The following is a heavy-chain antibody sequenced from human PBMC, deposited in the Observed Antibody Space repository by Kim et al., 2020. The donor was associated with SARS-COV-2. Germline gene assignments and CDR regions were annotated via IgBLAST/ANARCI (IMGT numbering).Heavy chain of an antibody. CDR3: ARAYSSRWQAYNWFDP. V-gene: IGHV4-59*13. Sequence: SETLSLTCTVSGGSISSYYWSWIRQPPGKGLEWIGYIYYSGSTNYNPSLKSRVTISLDTSNNQFSLKLSSVTAADTAVYYCARAYSSRWQAYNWFDPWGQGTLVTVSS. CDR2: IYYSGST. CDR1: GGSISSYY. J-gene: IGHJ5*02. D-gene: IGHD6-13*01.